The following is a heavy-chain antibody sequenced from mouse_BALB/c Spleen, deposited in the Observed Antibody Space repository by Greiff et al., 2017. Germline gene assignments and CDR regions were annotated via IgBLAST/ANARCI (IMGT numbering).Heavy chain of an antibody. V-gene: IGHV1-39*01. CDR1: GYSFTDYI. J-gene: IGHJ4*01. Sequence: EVQLQQTGPELVKPGASVKISCKASGYSFTDYIMLWVKQSHGKSLEWIGNINPYYGSTSYNLKFKGKATLTVDKSSSTAYMQLNSLTSEDSAVYYCARGYYDYDGGDAMDYWGQGTSVTVSS. D-gene: IGHD2-4*01. CDR3: ARGYYDYDGGDAMDY. CDR2: INPYYGST.